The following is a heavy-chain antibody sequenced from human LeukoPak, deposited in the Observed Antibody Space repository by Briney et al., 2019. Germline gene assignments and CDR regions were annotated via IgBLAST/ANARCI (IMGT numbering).Heavy chain of an antibody. V-gene: IGHV4-34*01. D-gene: IGHD1-26*01. J-gene: IGHJ3*02. Sequence: PSETLSLTCAVYGGSLSDYYWNWIRQPPGKGLEWIGEINHSGSTNYNPSLKSRVTISVDTSKNQFSLNLISVTAADTAVYYCARLGGKHAYDIWGQGTMVTVSS. CDR2: INHSGST. CDR3: ARLGGKHAYDI. CDR1: GGSLSDYY.